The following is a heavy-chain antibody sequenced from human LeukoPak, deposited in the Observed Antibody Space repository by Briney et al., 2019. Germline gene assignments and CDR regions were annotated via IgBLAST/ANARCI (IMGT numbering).Heavy chain of an antibody. CDR1: GGTFSSYA. CDR2: VIPIFGTA. D-gene: IGHD3-3*01. CDR3: ARTPGNEWLLYFDY. V-gene: IGHV1-69*13. J-gene: IGHJ4*02. Sequence: SVKVSCKASGGTFSSYAISWVRQAPGQGLEWMGGVIPIFGTANYAQKFQGRVTITADESTSTAYMELSSLRSEDTAVYYCARTPGNEWLLYFDYWGQGTLVTVSS.